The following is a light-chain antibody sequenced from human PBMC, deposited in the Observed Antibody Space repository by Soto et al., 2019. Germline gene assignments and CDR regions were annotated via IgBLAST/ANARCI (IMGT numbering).Light chain of an antibody. Sequence: EIVMTQSPATLSVSPGERATLSCRASQSVSSNLAWYQQKPGQAPRLLIYGASTRATGIPARFSGSGSGTEFTPTISRLQSEDFAGYYCQQYNNWPPYTFGQGTKLEIK. J-gene: IGKJ2*01. CDR1: QSVSSN. V-gene: IGKV3-15*01. CDR2: GAS. CDR3: QQYNNWPPYT.